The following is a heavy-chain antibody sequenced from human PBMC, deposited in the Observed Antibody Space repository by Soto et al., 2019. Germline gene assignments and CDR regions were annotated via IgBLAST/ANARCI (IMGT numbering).Heavy chain of an antibody. CDR3: ARDPYSSSKTFDY. V-gene: IGHV3-30-3*01. Sequence: VQLVESGGGLVQPGGSLRLSCAASGFTFSSYWMHWVRQAPGKGLEWVAVISYDGSNKYYADSVKGRFTISRDNSKNTLYLQMNSLRAEDTAVYYCARDPYSSSKTFDYWGQGTLVTVSS. D-gene: IGHD6-13*01. CDR1: GFTFSSYW. J-gene: IGHJ4*02. CDR2: ISYDGSNK.